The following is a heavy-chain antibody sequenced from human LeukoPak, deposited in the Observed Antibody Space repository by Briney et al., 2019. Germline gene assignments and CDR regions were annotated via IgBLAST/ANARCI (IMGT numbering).Heavy chain of an antibody. CDR2: ISSSDSTI. CDR1: GFTFSSYE. V-gene: IGHV3-48*03. Sequence: GGSLRLSCAASGFTFSSYEMHWVRQAPGKGLEWVSYISSSDSTIYYADSVKGRFTISRDNAKNSLYLQMNSLRAEDTAVYYCARVRYDGSGYYSISDYWGQGTLVTVSS. D-gene: IGHD3-22*01. J-gene: IGHJ4*02. CDR3: ARVRYDGSGYYSISDY.